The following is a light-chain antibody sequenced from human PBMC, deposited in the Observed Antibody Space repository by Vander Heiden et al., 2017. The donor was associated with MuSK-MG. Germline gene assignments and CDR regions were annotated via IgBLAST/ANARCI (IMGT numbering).Light chain of an antibody. J-gene: IGKJ4*01. V-gene: IGKV3D-15*01. CDR2: GAS. CDR3: QQADNWPLT. Sequence: EIVMTQSPATLSVSPGERATLSCRASQSMSSNLAWYQQKPGQAPRLLIYGASSRATGIPARFSGSGSGTEFTLTISSLQSEDFALYYCQQADNWPLTFGGGTKVEIK. CDR1: QSMSSN.